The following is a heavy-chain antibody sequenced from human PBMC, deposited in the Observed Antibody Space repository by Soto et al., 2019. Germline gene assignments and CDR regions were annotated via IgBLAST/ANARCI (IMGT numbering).Heavy chain of an antibody. V-gene: IGHV3-11*01. CDR3: AKTWNYDFGSYYMDV. CDR1: GFTFSDYY. D-gene: IGHD3-3*01. CDR2: ISSSGSTI. J-gene: IGHJ6*03. Sequence: GGSLRLSCAASGFTFSDYYMSWIRQAPGKGLEWVSYISSSGSTIYYADSVKGRFTISRDNAKNSLYLQMNSLRAEDTAVYYCAKTWNYDFGSYYMDVWGKGTTVTVSS.